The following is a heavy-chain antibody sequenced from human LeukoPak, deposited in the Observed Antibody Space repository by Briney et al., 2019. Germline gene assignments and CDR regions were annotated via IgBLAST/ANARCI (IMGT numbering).Heavy chain of an antibody. CDR2: INWNGGST. J-gene: IGHJ3*02. Sequence: GGSLRLSCAASRFTFDDYGMSWVRQAPGKGLEWVSGINWNGGSTGNADSVKGRFTISRDNAKNSLYLQMSSLRAEDTALYYCAREATLRDFYDAFDIWGQGTMVTVSS. V-gene: IGHV3-20*04. CDR1: RFTFDDYG. D-gene: IGHD4-17*01. CDR3: AREATLRDFYDAFDI.